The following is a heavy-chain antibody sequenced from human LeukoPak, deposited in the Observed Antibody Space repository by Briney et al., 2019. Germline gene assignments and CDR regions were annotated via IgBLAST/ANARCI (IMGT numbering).Heavy chain of an antibody. J-gene: IGHJ4*02. Sequence: SETLSLTCTVSGGSISSGGHYWSWIRQHPGKGLEWIGYIYYSGSTYYNPSLKSRVTISVDTSKNQFSLKLSSVTAADTAVYYCARYSSPVRYFDYWGQGTLVTVSS. V-gene: IGHV4-31*03. CDR2: IYYSGST. D-gene: IGHD6-13*01. CDR3: ARYSSPVRYFDY. CDR1: GGSISSGGHY.